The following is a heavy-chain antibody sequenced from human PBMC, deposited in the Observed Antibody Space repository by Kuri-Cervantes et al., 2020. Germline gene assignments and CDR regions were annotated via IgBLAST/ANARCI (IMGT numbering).Heavy chain of an antibody. CDR2: ISSSSSYI. J-gene: IGHJ6*02. CDR3: ARLGVLITYYYGMDV. Sequence: GGSLRPSCPASGSTFSSYSMNWVRQAPGKGLEWVSSISSSSSYIYYADSVKGRFTISRDNSKNPLYLQMNSLSAGDTAVYYCARLGVLITYYYGMDVWGQGTTVTVSS. V-gene: IGHV3-21*01. CDR1: GSTFSSYS.